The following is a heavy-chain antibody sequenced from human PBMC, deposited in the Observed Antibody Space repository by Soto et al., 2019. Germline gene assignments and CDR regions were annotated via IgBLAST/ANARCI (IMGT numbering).Heavy chain of an antibody. J-gene: IGHJ4*02. D-gene: IGHD2-21*02. Sequence: PSETLSLTCPFTGNYISSRGYYWGWLRPPPGKGLEWIGSIYYSGSTYNNPSLRSRVSMSIDTSKDQFSLKLKSVTAADTALYFCARQRTSVVTQAYFDVWGPGSLVTVSS. CDR2: IYYSGST. CDR3: ARQRTSVVTQAYFDV. CDR1: GNYISSRGYY. V-gene: IGHV4-39*01.